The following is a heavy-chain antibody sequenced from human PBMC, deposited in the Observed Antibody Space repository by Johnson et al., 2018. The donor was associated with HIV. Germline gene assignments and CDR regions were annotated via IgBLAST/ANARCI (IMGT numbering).Heavy chain of an antibody. D-gene: IGHD6-13*01. CDR3: ARELRGYDVFDI. Sequence: QVQLVESGGGVVQPGRSLRLSCAASGFTFSSYAMHWVRQAPGKGLEWVAVISYDESNKHYADSVKGRFTISRDNSKNTVYLQMNSLRAEDTALYYCARELRGYDVFDIWGQGTMVTVSS. J-gene: IGHJ3*02. CDR2: ISYDESNK. V-gene: IGHV3-30-3*01. CDR1: GFTFSSYA.